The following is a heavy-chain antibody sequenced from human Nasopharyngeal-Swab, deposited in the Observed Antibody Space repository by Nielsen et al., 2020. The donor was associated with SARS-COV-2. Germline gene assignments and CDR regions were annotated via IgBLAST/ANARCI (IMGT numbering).Heavy chain of an antibody. J-gene: IGHJ4*02. CDR3: ARSSRGPYYDFWSGSNYPDY. CDR2: IKQDGSEK. V-gene: IGHV3-7*03. D-gene: IGHD3-3*01. CDR1: GFTFSSYW. Sequence: GESLEISCAASGFTFSSYWMSWVRQAPGKGLEWVANIKQDGSEKYYVDSVKGRFTISRDNAKNSLYLQMNSLRAEDTAVYYCARSSRGPYYDFWSGSNYPDYWGQGTLVTVSS.